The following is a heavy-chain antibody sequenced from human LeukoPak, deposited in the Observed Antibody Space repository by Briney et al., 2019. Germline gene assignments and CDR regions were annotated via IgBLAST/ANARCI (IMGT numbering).Heavy chain of an antibody. D-gene: IGHD3-22*01. Sequence: PGRSLRLSCAASGFTFDDYIMHWVRQAPGKGLEWVSLISWDGGSTYYADSVKGRFTISRDNSKNPLYLQMNSLRTEDSVLYFCAKDAWERDSSGFHTNWFFDVWGRGTLVTVSS. J-gene: IGHJ2*01. CDR3: AKDAWERDSSGFHTNWFFDV. CDR2: ISWDGGST. V-gene: IGHV3-43*01. CDR1: GFTFDDYI.